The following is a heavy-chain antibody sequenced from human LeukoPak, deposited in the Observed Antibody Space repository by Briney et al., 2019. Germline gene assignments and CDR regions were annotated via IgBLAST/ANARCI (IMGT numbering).Heavy chain of an antibody. V-gene: IGHV3-43*02. Sequence: GGSLRLSCAASGFTFDDYAMHWVRQAPGKGLEWVSLISGDGGSTYYADSVKGRFTISRDNSKNSLYLQMNSLGTEDTALYYCAKDIHYYDSSGYPGYWGQGTLVTVSS. CDR1: GFTFDDYA. D-gene: IGHD3-22*01. J-gene: IGHJ4*02. CDR3: AKDIHYYDSSGYPGY. CDR2: ISGDGGST.